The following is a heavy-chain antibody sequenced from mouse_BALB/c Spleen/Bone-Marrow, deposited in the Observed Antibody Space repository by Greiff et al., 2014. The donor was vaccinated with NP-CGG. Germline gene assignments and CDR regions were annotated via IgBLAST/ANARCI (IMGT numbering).Heavy chain of an antibody. CDR2: IHYSGTT. J-gene: IGHJ4*01. CDR3: ARFAGTPYTMDY. V-gene: IGHV3-1*02. Sequence: DVMLVESGPDLVKPSQSLSLTCTVTGYSITSYYSWHWIRQFPGNKLEWMGYIHYSGTTVYNPSLKSRISITRDTSKNQFFLQLNSVTTEDTATYFCARFAGTPYTMDYWGQGTSVTVSS. D-gene: IGHD4-1*01. CDR1: GYSITSYYS.